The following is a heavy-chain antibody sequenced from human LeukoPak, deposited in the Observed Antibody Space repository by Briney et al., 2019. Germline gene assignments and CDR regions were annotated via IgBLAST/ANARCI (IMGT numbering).Heavy chain of an antibody. J-gene: IGHJ3*02. D-gene: IGHD3-3*01. CDR1: GYTFTSYG. CDR2: TSAYNGNT. CDR3: ARDSPIYDFWSGYSDGNAFDI. V-gene: IGHV1-18*01. Sequence: ASVKVSCKASGYTFTSYGISLVRQAPGQGLEWMGWTSAYNGNTNYAQKLQGRVTMTTDTSTSTAYMELRSLRSDDTAVYYCARDSPIYDFWSGYSDGNAFDIWGQGTMVTVSS.